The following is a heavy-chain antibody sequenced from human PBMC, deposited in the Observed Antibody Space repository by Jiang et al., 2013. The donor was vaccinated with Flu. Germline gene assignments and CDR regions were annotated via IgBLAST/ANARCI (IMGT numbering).Heavy chain of an antibody. J-gene: IGHJ5*01. V-gene: IGHV4-30-4*01. CDR2: IFYSGTT. D-gene: IGHD3-10*01. CDR3: ARDRVSGYLNWFDS. Sequence: TLLLTCTVSGDSINSGEYLWSWIRQPPGKGLEWIGHIFYSGTTNYNPSLKSRSTLSIDASKNQFSLKLTSVTAADTAVYYCARDRVSGYLNWFDSWGQGTLVTVSS. CDR1: GDSINSGEYL.